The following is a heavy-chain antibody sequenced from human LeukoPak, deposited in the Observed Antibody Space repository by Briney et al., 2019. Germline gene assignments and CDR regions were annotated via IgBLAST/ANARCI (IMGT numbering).Heavy chain of an antibody. CDR1: GFTLSSYA. Sequence: GGSLRLSCAASGFTLSSYAMSWVRQAPGKGLEWVSAISVSGNTYHADSVKGRFTISRDSSKNTLYLQLNRLRAEDAAVYYCAKAPVTTCSGAYCYPFDYWGQGTLVTVSS. CDR2: ISVSGNT. V-gene: IGHV3-23*01. J-gene: IGHJ4*02. D-gene: IGHD2-21*01. CDR3: AKAPVTTCSGAYCYPFDY.